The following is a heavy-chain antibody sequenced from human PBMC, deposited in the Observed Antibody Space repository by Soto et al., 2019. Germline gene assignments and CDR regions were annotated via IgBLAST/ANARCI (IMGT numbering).Heavy chain of an antibody. V-gene: IGHV4-59*08. CDR2: ISYSGST. Sequence: SETLSLTCSVSGDSIRNYYWNWNRQSPGKGLEWIGYISYSGSTDYNPSLKRRVTISVDTSKNQFSLSLSSVTAADTAVYYCARRKAEEYCSTTSSCLLIFDIWGQGTMVTVSS. CDR3: ARRKAEEYCSTTSSCLLIFDI. J-gene: IGHJ3*02. D-gene: IGHD2-2*01. CDR1: GDSIRNYY.